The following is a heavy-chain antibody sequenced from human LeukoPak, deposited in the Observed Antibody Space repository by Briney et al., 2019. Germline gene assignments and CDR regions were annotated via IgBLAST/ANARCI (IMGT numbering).Heavy chain of an antibody. CDR2: ISWNSGSI. CDR1: GFTFDDYA. D-gene: IGHD2-2*01. V-gene: IGHV3-9*03. J-gene: IGHJ4*02. Sequence: GGSLRLSCAASGFTFDDYAMHWVRQAPGKGLGWVSGISWNSGSIGYADSVKGRFTISRDNAKNSLYLQMNSLRAEDMALYYCAKGLFNQPLFDYWGQGTLVTVSS. CDR3: AKGLFNQPLFDY.